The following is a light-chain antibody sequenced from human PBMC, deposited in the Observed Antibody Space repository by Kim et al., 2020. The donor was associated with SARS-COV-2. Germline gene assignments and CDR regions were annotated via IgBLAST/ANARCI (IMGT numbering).Light chain of an antibody. CDR3: CSYAGSSTSYVL. J-gene: IGLJ2*01. CDR2: EGS. CDR1: SSDVGSYNL. V-gene: IGLV2-23*01. Sequence: QSVLTQPASVSGSPGQSITISCTGTSSDVGSYNLVSWYQQHPGKAPKLMIYEGSKRPSGVSNRFSGSKSGNTASLTISGLQAEDEADYYCCSYAGSSTSYVLFGGGTQLTVL.